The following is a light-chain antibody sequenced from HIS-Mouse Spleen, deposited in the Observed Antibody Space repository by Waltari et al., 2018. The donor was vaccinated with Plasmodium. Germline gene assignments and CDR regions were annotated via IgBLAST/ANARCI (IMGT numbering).Light chain of an antibody. Sequence: SYELTQPPSVSVSPGQTARNTCSGDALPTQYAYWYQQKSGQAPVLVIYEDSKRPSGIPERFSGSSSGTMATLTISGAQVEDEADYYCYSTDSSGNHRVFGGGTKLTVL. V-gene: IGLV3-10*01. CDR1: ALPTQY. J-gene: IGLJ3*02. CDR2: EDS. CDR3: YSTDSSGNHRV.